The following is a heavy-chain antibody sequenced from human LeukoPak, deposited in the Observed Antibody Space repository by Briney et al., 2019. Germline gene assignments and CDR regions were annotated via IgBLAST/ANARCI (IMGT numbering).Heavy chain of an antibody. V-gene: IGHV3-66*01. CDR3: ARDHKGYIYGYRRGYSDYYYMDV. CDR2: IYSGGST. Sequence: GGSLRLSCAASGFTVSSNYMSWVRQAPGKGLEWVSVIYSGGSTYYADALKSRFTISRDNSKNTLYLQMNSVRAEDTAIYYCARDHKGYIYGYRRGYSDYYYMDVWGKGTTVTVSS. J-gene: IGHJ6*03. CDR1: GFTVSSNY. D-gene: IGHD5-18*01.